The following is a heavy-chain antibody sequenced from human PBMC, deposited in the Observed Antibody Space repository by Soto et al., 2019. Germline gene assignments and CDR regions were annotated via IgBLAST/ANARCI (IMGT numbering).Heavy chain of an antibody. J-gene: IGHJ5*02. D-gene: IGHD3-10*01. CDR1: GDSLSSNSAA. CDR3: ARGRADTRVDWLDH. Sequence: LSQTLSLTCAISGDSLSSNSAAWNWIRQSPSRGLEWLGRTYYRSKWYNDYALSVRGRITVTPDTSKNQFSLHLNSVTPEDTAVYYCARGRADTRVDWLDHWGQGTQVTVSS. V-gene: IGHV6-1*01. CDR2: TYYRSKWYN.